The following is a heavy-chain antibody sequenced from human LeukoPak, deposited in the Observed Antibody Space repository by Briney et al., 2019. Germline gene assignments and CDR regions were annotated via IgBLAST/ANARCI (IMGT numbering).Heavy chain of an antibody. CDR1: GFAFSNYA. V-gene: IGHV3-23*01. CDR3: AKDVCTSPRCLLYSDS. J-gene: IGHJ4*02. Sequence: GGSLRLSCATSGFAFSNYAMSWFRQAPGKGLEWVSGISGVNTYYADSVKGRFIISRDNSKNVLYVQMNRLRVEDTAVYFCAKDVCTSPRCLLYSDSWGQGTLVTVSS. D-gene: IGHD2-8*01. CDR2: ISGVNT.